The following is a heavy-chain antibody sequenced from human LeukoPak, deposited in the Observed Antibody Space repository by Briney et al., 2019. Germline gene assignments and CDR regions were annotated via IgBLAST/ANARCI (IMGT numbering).Heavy chain of an antibody. CDR2: ISSSSSTI. D-gene: IGHD6-13*01. Sequence: QPGGSLRLSCAASGFTFSSYSMNWVRQAPGKGLEWVSYISSSSSTIYYADSVKGRFTISRDNAKNSLYLQMNSLRAEDTAVYYCARDHSHYSSTLGDYWGQGTLVTVSS. CDR1: GFTFSSYS. J-gene: IGHJ4*02. V-gene: IGHV3-48*04. CDR3: ARDHSHYSSTLGDY.